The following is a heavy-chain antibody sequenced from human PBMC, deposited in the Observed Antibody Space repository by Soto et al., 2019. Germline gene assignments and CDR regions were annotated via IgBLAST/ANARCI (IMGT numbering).Heavy chain of an antibody. D-gene: IGHD5-12*01. CDR2: ILGRDDTT. CDR1: GFSFNTFD. J-gene: IGHJ4*02. V-gene: IGHV3-23*04. Sequence: VQLVESGGGVVQPGRSLRLSCAASGFSFNTFDMSWVRQAPGKGLEWVSVILGRDDTTYYADSVKGRFTISRDTFKNTLHLQMNSLRVEDTALYFCTKGAWLDYWGQGTLVTVSS. CDR3: TKGAWLDY.